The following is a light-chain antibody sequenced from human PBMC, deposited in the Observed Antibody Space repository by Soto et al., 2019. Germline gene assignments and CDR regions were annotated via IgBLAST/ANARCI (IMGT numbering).Light chain of an antibody. CDR3: SSYTTSNTVV. J-gene: IGLJ2*01. V-gene: IGLV2-14*01. CDR2: EVS. CDR1: SSDVGGYNY. Sequence: QSALTQPASGSGSPGQSITISFTGTSSDVGGYNYVSWYQQYPGKAPQLMIYEVSNRPSGVSSSFSGSKSGNTASLTISGLQAEDEADYSFSSYTTSNTVVVGGGTKLTVL.